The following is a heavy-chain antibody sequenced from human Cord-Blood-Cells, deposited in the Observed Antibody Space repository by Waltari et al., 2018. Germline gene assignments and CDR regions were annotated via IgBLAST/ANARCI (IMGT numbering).Heavy chain of an antibody. V-gene: IGHV1-3*01. CDR3: ARFHPTKDDAFDI. CDR2: INAGNGNT. CDR1: GYTFTSYA. Sequence: QVQLVQSGAEVKKPGASVKVSCKASGYTFTSYAMHRVRPAPGQRLEWMGWINAGNGNTKYSQKFQGRVTITRDTSASTAYMELSSLRSEDTAVYYCARFHPTKDDAFDIWGQGTMVTVSS. J-gene: IGHJ3*02.